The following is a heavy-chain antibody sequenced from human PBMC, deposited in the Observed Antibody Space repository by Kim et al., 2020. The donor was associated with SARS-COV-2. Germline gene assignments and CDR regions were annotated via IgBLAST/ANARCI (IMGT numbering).Heavy chain of an antibody. Sequence: SETLSLTCSVSGGFISSFYWSWIRQPPGRGLEWIGYIYHSGTTNYNPSLRSRGTISVDTSKSQFSLKLSSVTAADTAVYYCARAVSGNYFDSWGQGTLVT. CDR1: GGFISSFY. CDR3: ARAVSGNYFDS. V-gene: IGHV4-59*01. D-gene: IGHD6-19*01. CDR2: IYHSGTT. J-gene: IGHJ4*02.